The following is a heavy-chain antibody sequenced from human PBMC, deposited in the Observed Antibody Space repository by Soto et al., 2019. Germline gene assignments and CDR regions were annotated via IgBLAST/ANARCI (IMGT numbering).Heavy chain of an antibody. CDR2: ISWNGGSI. V-gene: IGHV3-9*01. CDR1: GFTFDDYA. Sequence: GGSLRLSCAASGFTFDDYAMHWVRQAPGKGLEWVSSISWNGGSIGYADSVKGRFTISRDNAKNSLYLQMNSLRAEDTALYYCAKDIKGSGWYNYYGMDVWGQGTTVTVSS. CDR3: AKDIKGSGWYNYYGMDV. D-gene: IGHD6-19*01. J-gene: IGHJ6*02.